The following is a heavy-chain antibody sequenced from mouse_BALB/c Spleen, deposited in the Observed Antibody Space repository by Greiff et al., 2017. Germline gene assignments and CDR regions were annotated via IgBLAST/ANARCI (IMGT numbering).Heavy chain of an antibody. J-gene: IGHJ4*01. CDR1: GYTFTDYN. CDR2: IYPYNGGT. CDR3: ASYYYGSSYAMDY. V-gene: IGHV1S29*02. Sequence: VQLKQSGPELVKPGASVKISCKASGYTFTDYNMHWVKQSHGKSLEWIGYIYPYNGGTGYNQKFKSKATLTVDNSSSTAYMELRSLTSEDSAVYFCASYYYGSSYAMDYWGQGTSVTVSS. D-gene: IGHD1-1*01.